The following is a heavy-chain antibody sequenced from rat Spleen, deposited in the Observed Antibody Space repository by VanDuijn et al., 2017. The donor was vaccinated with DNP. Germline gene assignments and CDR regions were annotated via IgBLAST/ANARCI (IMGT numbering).Heavy chain of an antibody. J-gene: IGHJ4*01. CDR1: GFTFSNYY. V-gene: IGHV5-25*01. Sequence: EVQLVESGGGLVQPGRSMKLSCAASGFTFSNYYMARVRPAPTKGLEWVASISNGGGNTYSRDSVKGRFTISRDNAQSTLYLQMDSLRSEDTATYYCARHRTIMPYYYAMDAWGQGASVTVSS. CDR3: ARHRTIMPYYYAMDA. D-gene: IGHD1-12*01. CDR2: ISNGGGNT.